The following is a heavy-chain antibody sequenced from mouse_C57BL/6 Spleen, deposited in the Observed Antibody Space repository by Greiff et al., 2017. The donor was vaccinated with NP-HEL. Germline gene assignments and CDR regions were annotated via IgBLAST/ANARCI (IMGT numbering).Heavy chain of an antibody. Sequence: EVKLQQSGPVLVKPGASVKMSCKASGYTFTDYYMNWVKQSHGKSLEWIGVINPYNGGTSYNQKFKGKATLTVDKSSSTAYMELNSLTSEDSAVYYCARHYYGSSSYAMDYWGQGTSVTVSS. CDR1: GYTFTDYY. J-gene: IGHJ4*01. CDR2: INPYNGGT. D-gene: IGHD1-1*01. CDR3: ARHYYGSSSYAMDY. V-gene: IGHV1-19*01.